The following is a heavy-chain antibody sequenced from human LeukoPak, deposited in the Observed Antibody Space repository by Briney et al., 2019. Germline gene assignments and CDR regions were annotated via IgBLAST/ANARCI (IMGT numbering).Heavy chain of an antibody. CDR2: INEGGSFA. CDR3: AGGGSYYFDY. J-gene: IGHJ4*02. CDR1: GFSFSAYW. Sequence: GGSLRLSCAASGFSFSAYWMHWVRQAPGKGLVWVSRINEGGSFATYADSVKGRFTVSRDNAKNTVYLQMNSLTAEDTAVYYCAGGGSYYFDYWGQGTLVTVSS. D-gene: IGHD1-26*01. V-gene: IGHV3-74*01.